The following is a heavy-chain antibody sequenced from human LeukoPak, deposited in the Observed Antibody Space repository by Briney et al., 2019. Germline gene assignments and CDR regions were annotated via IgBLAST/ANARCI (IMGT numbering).Heavy chain of an antibody. CDR1: GYTFTSYD. CDR3: ARERSPLEPVYDY. CDR2: INPNSGGT. D-gene: IGHD5-24*01. V-gene: IGHV1-2*02. Sequence: ASVKVSCKASGYTFTSYDINWVRQATGQGLEWKGWINPNSGGTNYAQKFQGRVTMTRDTSISTAYMELSRLRSDDTAVYYCARERSPLEPVYDYWGQGTLVTVSS. J-gene: IGHJ4*02.